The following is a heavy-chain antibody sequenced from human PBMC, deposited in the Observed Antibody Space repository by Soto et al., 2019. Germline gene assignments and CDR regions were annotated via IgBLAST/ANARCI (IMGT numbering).Heavy chain of an antibody. CDR1: GFTFRGYA. D-gene: IGHD3-3*01. Sequence: VRLSCAASGFTFRGYAMGWVRQARGKGLEWVSAISGSGGSTYDADADKGQFTITRDNSKNTMYQKTNSLRAEYTAVYYYAKEKGFWSGYPENNRFDLWGQGTLVTFSS. J-gene: IGHJ5*02. CDR2: ISGSGGST. V-gene: IGHV3-23*01. CDR3: AKEKGFWSGYPENNRFDL.